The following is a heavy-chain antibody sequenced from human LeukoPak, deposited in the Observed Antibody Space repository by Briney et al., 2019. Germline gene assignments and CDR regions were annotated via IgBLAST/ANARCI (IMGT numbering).Heavy chain of an antibody. CDR2: ISGSSDAI. CDR3: ARDYNAASRD. J-gene: IGHJ4*02. D-gene: IGHD3-10*01. V-gene: IGHV3-21*01. Sequence: PGGSLRLSCAASGFTFSDYSMNWVRQAPGKGLEWVSAISGSSDAIYYADSVKGRFTISRDNAKNSLYLQMNSLRAENTAVYYCARDYNAASRDWGQGTLVTVSS. CDR1: GFTFSDYS.